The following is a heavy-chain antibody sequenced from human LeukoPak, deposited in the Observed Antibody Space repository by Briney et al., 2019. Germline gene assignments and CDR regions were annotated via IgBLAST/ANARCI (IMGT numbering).Heavy chain of an antibody. V-gene: IGHV3-30*18. CDR2: ISYGGSNK. Sequence: GGSLRLSCAASGFTFSNYGMHWVRQAPGKGLEWVAVISYGGSNKYYADSVKGRFTISRDNSKNTLYLQMNSLRAEDTAVYYCAKALDYGDGMDVWGQGTTVTVSS. J-gene: IGHJ6*02. CDR1: GFTFSNYG. D-gene: IGHD4-17*01. CDR3: AKALDYGDGMDV.